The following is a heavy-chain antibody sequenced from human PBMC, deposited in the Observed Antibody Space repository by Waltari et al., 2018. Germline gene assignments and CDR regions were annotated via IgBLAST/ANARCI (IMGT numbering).Heavy chain of an antibody. J-gene: IGHJ4*02. CDR3: VRNQWKVSLFDF. CDR1: GVSLIGTNY. Sequence: QVHLQESGPGLVQPSGTLSLTCDVSGVSLIGTNYWSWVRQPPGKGQEWIGEIFHSGNTNYNSSLKSRVTISMDTSKNQFSLTLISVTAADTAVYYCVRNQWKVSLFDFWGQGAKVSVSS. D-gene: IGHD1-1*01. V-gene: IGHV4-4*02. CDR2: IFHSGNT.